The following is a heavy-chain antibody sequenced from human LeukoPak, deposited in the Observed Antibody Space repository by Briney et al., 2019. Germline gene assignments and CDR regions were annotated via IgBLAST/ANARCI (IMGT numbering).Heavy chain of an antibody. CDR3: AITRVYNYRFFDY. J-gene: IGHJ4*02. V-gene: IGHV5-51*01. CDR1: GYSFTTYW. D-gene: IGHD5-18*01. Sequence: GESLKISCEGSGYSFTTYWIGWVREMPGKALEWVGFIYPGDSDARYSPSFQGQVTISADKSISTAYLQWRSLKASDTAIYYCAITRVYNYRFFDYWGQGTLVTVSS. CDR2: IYPGDSDA.